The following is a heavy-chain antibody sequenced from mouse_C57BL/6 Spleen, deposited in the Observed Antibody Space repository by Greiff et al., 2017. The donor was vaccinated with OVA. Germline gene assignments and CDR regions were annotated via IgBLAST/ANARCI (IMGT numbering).Heavy chain of an antibody. V-gene: IGHV1-59*01. Sequence: QVQLQQSGAELVRPGTSVKLSCKASGYTFTSYWMHWVKQRPGQGLEWIGVIDPSDSYTNYNQKFKGKATLTVDTSSSTAYMQLSSLTSEDSAVYYCARGGDGYCGWYFDVWGTGTTVTVSS. CDR1: GYTFTSYW. J-gene: IGHJ1*03. CDR2: IDPSDSYT. CDR3: ARGGDGYCGWYFDV. D-gene: IGHD2-3*01.